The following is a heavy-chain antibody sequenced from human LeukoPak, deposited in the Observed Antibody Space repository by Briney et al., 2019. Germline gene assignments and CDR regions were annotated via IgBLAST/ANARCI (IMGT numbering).Heavy chain of an antibody. Sequence: GGSLRLTCAASGFTFSNYAMSWVRQAPGKGLEWVSAVTGSGDSTYYADSVEGRFTIYRDSSKNTLYLQMNSLRAEDTATYYCVRDWTVRYSCYNLGDDWGQGTLVTVSS. D-gene: IGHD5-12*01. CDR1: GFTFSNYA. CDR2: VTGSGDST. J-gene: IGHJ4*02. V-gene: IGHV3-23*01. CDR3: VRDWTVRYSCYNLGDD.